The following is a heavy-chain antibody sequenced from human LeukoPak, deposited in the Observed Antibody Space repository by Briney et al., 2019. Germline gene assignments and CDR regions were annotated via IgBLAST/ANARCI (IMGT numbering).Heavy chain of an antibody. CDR2: ISLTGQT. CDR3: SRESGAFCPFGY. Sequence: SETLSLTGGVSGGSISSTNWWSWVSQPPGQGLEWIGEISLTGQTNYNPSLNGRVTMSLDESRNQLSLDLTSVPAADTAIYYCSRESGAFCPFGYWGQGTLVIVPP. CDR1: GGSISSTNW. D-gene: IGHD1-26*01. V-gene: IGHV4-4*02. J-gene: IGHJ4*02.